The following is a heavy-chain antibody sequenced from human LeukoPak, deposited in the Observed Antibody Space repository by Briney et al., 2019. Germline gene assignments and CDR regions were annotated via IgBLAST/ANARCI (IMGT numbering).Heavy chain of an antibody. CDR2: IYYSGST. D-gene: IGHD6-13*01. Sequence: ASETLSLTCTVSGGSISSYYWSWIRQPPGKGLEWIGYIYYSGSTNYNPSPKSRVTISVDTSKNQFSLKLSSVTAADTAVYYCARRYSSSWYSPAYWFDPWGQGTLVTVSS. J-gene: IGHJ5*02. CDR1: GGSISSYY. CDR3: ARRYSSSWYSPAYWFDP. V-gene: IGHV4-59*08.